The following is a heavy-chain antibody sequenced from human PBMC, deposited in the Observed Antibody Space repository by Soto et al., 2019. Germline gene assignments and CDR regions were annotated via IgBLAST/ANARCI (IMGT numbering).Heavy chain of an antibody. D-gene: IGHD3-22*01. J-gene: IGHJ3*02. CDR1: GGTFSSYA. CDR3: ARDSSCYKGGAFDI. Sequence: QVQLVQSGAEVKKPGSSVKVSCKASGGTFSSYAISWVRQAPGQGLEWMGGIIPIFGTANYAQKFQGRVTITADKSTSTAYMELISLRSEGTAVYYCARDSSCYKGGAFDIWGQGTMVTVSS. CDR2: IIPIFGTA. V-gene: IGHV1-69*06.